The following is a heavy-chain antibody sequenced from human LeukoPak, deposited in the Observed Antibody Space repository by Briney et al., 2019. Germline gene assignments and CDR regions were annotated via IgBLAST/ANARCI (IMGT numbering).Heavy chain of an antibody. CDR2: INSDGSSA. CDR1: GFTFNNYW. D-gene: IGHD2-21*01. V-gene: IGHV3-74*01. J-gene: IGHJ4*02. CDR3: AIGVVIATAFDN. Sequence: GGSLRLSCAASGFTFNNYWMHWVRQAPGKGLVWVSGINSDGSSATYADSVKGRFTISRDNAKNTLYLEMNSLRAEDMAVYYCAIGVVIATAFDNWGQGTLVTVSS.